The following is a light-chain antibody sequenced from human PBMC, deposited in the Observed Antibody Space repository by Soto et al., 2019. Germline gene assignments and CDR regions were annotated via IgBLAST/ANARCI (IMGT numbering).Light chain of an antibody. CDR2: DVN. J-gene: IGLJ1*01. V-gene: IGLV2-14*01. Sequence: SVLTQPASVSGSPGQSSTISCPGTSSDVGGYDYVSWYQQLPGKAPKLLIYDVNNRPSGVSHRFSGSKSGNTASLTISGLQAEDEADYYCSSYTGSSTFVFGTGTKVTVL. CDR1: SSDVGGYDY. CDR3: SSYTGSSTFV.